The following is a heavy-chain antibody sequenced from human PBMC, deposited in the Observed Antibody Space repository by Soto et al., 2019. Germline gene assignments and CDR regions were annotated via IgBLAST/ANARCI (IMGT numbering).Heavy chain of an antibody. CDR3: VRFEEPSTGSGPLADF. J-gene: IGHJ4*02. CDR2: IHYNGRT. D-gene: IGHD3-10*01. Sequence: QVRLQQWGAGLLKPSETLSLTCGVYGESSSTYYWNWIRQSPGKGLEWIADIHYNGRTNYKPSFRSRLTISVDTTQKQFSLKLTSVTAADTAVYYCVRFEEPSTGSGPLADFWGQGTLVTVSS. V-gene: IGHV4-34*01. CDR1: GESSSTYY.